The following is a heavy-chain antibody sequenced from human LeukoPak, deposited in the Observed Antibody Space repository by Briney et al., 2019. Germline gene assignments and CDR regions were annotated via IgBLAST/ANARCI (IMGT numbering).Heavy chain of an antibody. J-gene: IGHJ4*02. CDR3: TRENYVPDS. CDR1: GYNFSPYW. D-gene: IGHD3-10*02. Sequence: GGSLRLSCVASGYNFSPYWMSWVRQTPGKGLEWVASISNGGYATYYVDPVRGRFTISRDDAKNSLFLQMNGLGADDTAVYYCTRENYVPDSWGQGTLVTVSS. V-gene: IGHV3-7*03. CDR2: ISNGGYAT.